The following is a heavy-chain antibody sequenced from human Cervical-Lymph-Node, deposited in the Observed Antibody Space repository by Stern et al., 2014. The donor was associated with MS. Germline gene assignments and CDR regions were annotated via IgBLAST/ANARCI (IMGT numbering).Heavy chain of an antibody. CDR1: GFSFGNYA. V-gene: IGHV3-23*01. Sequence: EVQLLEYGGGLVQPGGSLRLSCAASGFSFGNYAMTWVRQAPGKGLECVSSISGSGGSTHYAESVKGRVTISRDNSKNTLYLQMNGLRAEDTAMYYCAKGGSIYYYGLDVWGQGTTVTVSS. CDR3: AKGGSIYYYGLDV. CDR2: ISGSGGST. J-gene: IGHJ6*02. D-gene: IGHD3-3*01.